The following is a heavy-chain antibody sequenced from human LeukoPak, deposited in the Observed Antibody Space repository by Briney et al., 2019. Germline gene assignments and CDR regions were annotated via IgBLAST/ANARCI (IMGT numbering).Heavy chain of an antibody. CDR1: SSYW. CDR2: IYYSGST. D-gene: IGHD3-3*01. Sequence: SSYWMSWVRQAPGKGLEWIGSIYYSGSTYYNPSLKSRVTISVDTSKNQFSLKLSSVTAADTAVYYCARHGNALSYYDFWSGYGSAFDIWGQGTMVTVSS. CDR3: ARHGNALSYYDFWSGYGSAFDI. J-gene: IGHJ3*02. V-gene: IGHV4-39*01.